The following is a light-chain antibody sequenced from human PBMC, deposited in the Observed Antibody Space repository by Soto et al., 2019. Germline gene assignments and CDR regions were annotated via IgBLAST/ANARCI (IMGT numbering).Light chain of an antibody. CDR1: DSNVGSTA. CDR2: INN. Sequence: QSVLTQPPSASGAPGQRVTISCSGSDSNVGSTAVNWYQQVPGTAPKLLIFINNQRPSGVPDRFSGSKSGTSASLAISGLQAEDEADYFCCSYAGRSNVFGGGTKVTVL. CDR3: CSYAGRSNV. J-gene: IGLJ3*02. V-gene: IGLV1-44*01.